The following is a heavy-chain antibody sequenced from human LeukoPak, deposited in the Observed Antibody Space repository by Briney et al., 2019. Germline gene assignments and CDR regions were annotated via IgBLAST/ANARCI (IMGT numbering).Heavy chain of an antibody. V-gene: IGHV1-8*01. D-gene: IGHD4-17*01. CDR3: ARTDGDLDY. CDR1: GYTFTSYD. CDR2: MNSNSGST. Sequence: ASVTDSCQASGYTFTSYDINWVGQAAGKGREWMGWMNSNSGSTGYAQKFQGRVTMTRNTSIRAAYMELSSLRSEDTAVYYCARTDGDLDYWGQGTLVTVSS. J-gene: IGHJ4*02.